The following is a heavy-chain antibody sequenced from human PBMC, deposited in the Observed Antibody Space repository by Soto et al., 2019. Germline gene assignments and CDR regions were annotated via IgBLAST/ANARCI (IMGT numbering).Heavy chain of an antibody. D-gene: IGHD6-19*01. CDR3: ARIHRGAQWLVRADY. J-gene: IGHJ4*02. Sequence: QVTLKESGPVLVKPTETLTLTCTVSGFSLSNARMGVSWIRQPPGKALEWLAHIFSNDEKSYSTSLKSRLTISQDTSKSQVVLTLPNMDPVDTATYYCARIHRGAQWLVRADYWGQGTLVTVSS. CDR1: GFSLSNARMG. V-gene: IGHV2-26*01. CDR2: IFSNDEK.